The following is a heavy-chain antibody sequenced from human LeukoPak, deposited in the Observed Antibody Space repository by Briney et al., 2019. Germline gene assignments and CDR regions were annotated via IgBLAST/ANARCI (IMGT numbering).Heavy chain of an antibody. D-gene: IGHD3-10*01. CDR1: GGSISSYY. CDR3: ARHRPRGITMVRGVKNDYFDY. J-gene: IGHJ4*02. V-gene: IGHV4-59*08. CDR2: IYYSGST. Sequence: KPSETLSLTCTVSGGSISSYYWSWIRQPPGKGLEWIGYIYYSGSTNYNPSLKSRVTISVDTSKNQFSLKLSSVTAADTAVYYCARHRPRGITMVRGVKNDYFDYWGQGTLVTVSS.